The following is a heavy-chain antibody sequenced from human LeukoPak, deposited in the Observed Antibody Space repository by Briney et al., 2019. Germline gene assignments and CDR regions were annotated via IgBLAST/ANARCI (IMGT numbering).Heavy chain of an antibody. D-gene: IGHD3-22*01. CDR1: GFTFDDYG. J-gene: IGHJ4*02. V-gene: IGHV3-20*04. CDR2: INWNGGST. Sequence: GGSLRLSCAASGFTFDDYGMSWVRQAPGKGLEWVSGINWNGGSTGYADSVKGRFTISRDNAKNSLYLQMNSLRAEDTALYYCARTDYYDSSGYLTYYFDYWGQGTLVTVSS. CDR3: ARTDYYDSSGYLTYYFDY.